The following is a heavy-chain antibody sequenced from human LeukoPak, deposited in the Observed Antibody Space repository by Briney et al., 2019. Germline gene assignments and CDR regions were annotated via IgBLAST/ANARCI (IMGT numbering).Heavy chain of an antibody. CDR1: GFTFSNYG. J-gene: IGHJ4*02. CDR2: ISGTGGTT. Sequence: GGSLRLSCAASGFTFSNYGMNWVRQAPGKGLEWVSRISGTGGTTFYADSVKGRFTISRDNSKNTLFLQMNSLRAEDTAVYYCAKKNSGSYYEGPDYWGQGTLVTVSS. V-gene: IGHV3-23*01. CDR3: AKKNSGSYYEGPDY. D-gene: IGHD1-26*01.